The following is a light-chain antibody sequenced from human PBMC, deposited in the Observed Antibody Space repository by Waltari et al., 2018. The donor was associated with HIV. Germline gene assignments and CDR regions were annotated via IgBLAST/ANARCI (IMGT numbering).Light chain of an antibody. V-gene: IGLV3-1*01. Sequence: SFDLIQPPSVSVSPGQTAAITCSGDKLGSKYACWFQQKPGQYPVLVISQDSKRPSGIPERFSGSKSGNTATLTITGTQAMDEADYYCHSWDTNNVQVFGGGTKLTVL. CDR3: HSWDTNNVQV. J-gene: IGLJ3*02. CDR1: KLGSKY. CDR2: QDS.